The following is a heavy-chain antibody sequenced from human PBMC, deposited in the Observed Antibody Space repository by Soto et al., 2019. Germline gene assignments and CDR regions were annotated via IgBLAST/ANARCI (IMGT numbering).Heavy chain of an antibody. CDR1: GASISSTNYY. J-gene: IGHJ5*01. Sequence: PSETLSLTCSVSGASISSTNYYWAWIRQPPGKGLVWIGSIYHTEDTYDNPSLKSRVIMSVDPSKNQFSLKLRSVTAADTVVYFCARHVRSAVTMKWFDSWGQGTLVTVSS. V-gene: IGHV4-39*01. CDR2: IYHTEDT. D-gene: IGHD3-10*02. CDR3: ARHVRSAVTMKWFDS.